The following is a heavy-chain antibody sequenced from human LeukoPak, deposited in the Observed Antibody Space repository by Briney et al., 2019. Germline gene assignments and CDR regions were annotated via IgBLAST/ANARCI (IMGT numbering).Heavy chain of an antibody. CDR3: TTNSGGYGVDV. Sequence: GGSLRLSCAASGFILRNTWMSWVRQAPGKGLEWVGRIKSESDGGTTAYAAPGNGRFSISRDDSKNTLYVHMNSLRSEDTAVYYCTTNSGGYGVDVWGKGITVTVSS. D-gene: IGHD1-26*01. J-gene: IGHJ6*04. V-gene: IGHV3-15*01. CDR1: GFILRNTW. CDR2: IKSESDGGTT.